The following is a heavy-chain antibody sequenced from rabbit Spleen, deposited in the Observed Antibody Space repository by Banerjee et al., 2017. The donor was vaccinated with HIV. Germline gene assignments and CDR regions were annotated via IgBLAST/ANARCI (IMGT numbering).Heavy chain of an antibody. Sequence: QELVESGGGLVQPGESLKLSCKASGFDFSTYSMSWVRQAPGKGLEWIGIIYVGGGNTDYASWVNGRFTISSDNAQSTVDLKMTSLTAADTATYFCARDLAAWNSGSYAFNLWGPGTLVTVS. CDR3: ARDLAAWNSGSYAFNL. J-gene: IGHJ4*01. CDR2: IYVGGGNT. D-gene: IGHD1-1*01. CDR1: GFDFSTYS. V-gene: IGHV1S7*01.